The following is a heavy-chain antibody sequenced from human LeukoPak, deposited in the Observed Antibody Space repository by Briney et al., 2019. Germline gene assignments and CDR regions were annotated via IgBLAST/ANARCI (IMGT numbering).Heavy chain of an antibody. Sequence: SQTLSLTCTVSGGSISSGDYYWSWIRQPPGKGLSRIGYIYYSGSTYYNPSLKSRLTISVDTSKNQFSLKLSSVTAADTAVYYCARDPYYGSGSYFDYWGQGTLVTVSS. CDR2: IYYSGST. CDR3: ARDPYYGSGSYFDY. J-gene: IGHJ4*02. D-gene: IGHD3-10*01. CDR1: GGSISSGDYY. V-gene: IGHV4-30-4*01.